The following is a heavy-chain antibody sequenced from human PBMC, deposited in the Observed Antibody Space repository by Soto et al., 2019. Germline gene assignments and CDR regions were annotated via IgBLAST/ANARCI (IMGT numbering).Heavy chain of an antibody. J-gene: IGHJ4*02. V-gene: IGHV3-30-3*01. D-gene: IGHD2-21*01. CDR3: ARDPHMYYFDY. Sequence: GGSLRLSCAASGFTFSSYAMHWVRQAPGKGLEWVAVISYDGSNKYYADSVKGRFTISRDNSKNTLYLQMNSLRAEDTAVYYCARDPHMYYFDYWGQGTLVTVSS. CDR2: ISYDGSNK. CDR1: GFTFSSYA.